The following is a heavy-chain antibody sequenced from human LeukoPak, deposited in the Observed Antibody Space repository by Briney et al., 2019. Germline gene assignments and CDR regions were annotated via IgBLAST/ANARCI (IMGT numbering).Heavy chain of an antibody. J-gene: IGHJ4*02. Sequence: ASVKVSCKASGYTFTVHYLHWLRQAPGQGLEWMGWIKPDSGATNFAQNFRGRVTMTSDTSINTAYIELSSLTSDDTAMYYCARDHDYGPDYWGQGTLVTVSA. CDR1: GYTFTVHY. D-gene: IGHD4/OR15-4a*01. CDR2: IKPDSGAT. CDR3: ARDHDYGPDY. V-gene: IGHV1-2*02.